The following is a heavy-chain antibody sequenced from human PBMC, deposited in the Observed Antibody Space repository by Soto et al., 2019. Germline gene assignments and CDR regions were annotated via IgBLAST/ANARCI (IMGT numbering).Heavy chain of an antibody. J-gene: IGHJ4*02. CDR3: ARESDSSGLADY. CDR2: ISSSSSYI. D-gene: IGHD6-19*01. V-gene: IGHV3-21*01. Sequence: GGSLRLSCAASGFTFSSYSMNWVRQAPGKGLEWVSSISSSSSYIYYADSVKGRFTISRDNAKNSLYLQMNSLRAEDTAVYYCARESDSSGLADYWGQGTLVTVSS. CDR1: GFTFSSYS.